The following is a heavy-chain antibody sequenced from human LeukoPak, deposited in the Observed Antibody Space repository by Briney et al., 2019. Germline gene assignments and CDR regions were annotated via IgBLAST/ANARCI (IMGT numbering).Heavy chain of an antibody. J-gene: IGHJ5*02. CDR2: IYHSGST. CDR3: ARGEDPGYSSSWYFDNWFDP. V-gene: IGHV4-38-2*02. CDR1: GYSISSGYY. Sequence: SETLSLTCTVSGYSISSGYYWGWIRQPPGEGLEWIGSIYHSGSTYYNPSLKSRVTISVDTSKNQFSLKLSSVTAADTAVYYCARGEDPGYSSSWYFDNWFDPWGQGTLVTVSS. D-gene: IGHD6-13*01.